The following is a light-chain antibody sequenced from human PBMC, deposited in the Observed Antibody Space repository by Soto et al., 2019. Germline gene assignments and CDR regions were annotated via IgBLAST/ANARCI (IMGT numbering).Light chain of an antibody. CDR1: QSLVYSDGNTY. V-gene: IGKV2-30*01. Sequence: EVVMTQAPLSLPVTLGQPASISCSSSQSLVYSDGNTYLSWFQQGPGQSPRRLIHQVSNRDSGVPDRFSGSGSGTDFALKISRVEAEDVGVYYCMEGSHWPKTFDQGTKVDIK. CDR3: MEGSHWPKT. CDR2: QVS. J-gene: IGKJ1*01.